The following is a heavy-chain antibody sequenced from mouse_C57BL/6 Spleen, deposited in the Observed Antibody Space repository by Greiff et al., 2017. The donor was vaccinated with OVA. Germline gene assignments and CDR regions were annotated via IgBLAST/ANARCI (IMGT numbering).Heavy chain of an antibody. CDR2: INPYNGGN. CDR3: ARGDSFDY. J-gene: IGHJ2*01. V-gene: IGHV1-19*01. Sequence: EVHLVESGPVLVKPGASVKMSCKASGYPFTDYYMNWVKQSHGKSLEWIGVINPYNGGNSYNQKLTGKATLHVEKTASTAYMELNSLTSEDSAVYYLARGDSFDYWGQGTTLTVSS. CDR1: GYPFTDYY.